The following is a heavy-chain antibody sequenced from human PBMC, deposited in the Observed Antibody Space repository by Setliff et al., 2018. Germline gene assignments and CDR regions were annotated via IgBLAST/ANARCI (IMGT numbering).Heavy chain of an antibody. CDR3: MSTPSGTYSTYYYYYNMDV. Sequence: PGGSLRLSCATSDFDFTSAWMSWVRQAPGKGLEWVGQIKRKTDGETTDYAAPVKGRFIISRDDSKRTLYLQMNSLKNEDTALYYCMSTPSGTYSTYYYYYNMDVWGKGTQVTVSS. CDR2: IKRKTDGETT. CDR1: DFDFTSAW. D-gene: IGHD3-10*01. J-gene: IGHJ6*03. V-gene: IGHV3-15*01.